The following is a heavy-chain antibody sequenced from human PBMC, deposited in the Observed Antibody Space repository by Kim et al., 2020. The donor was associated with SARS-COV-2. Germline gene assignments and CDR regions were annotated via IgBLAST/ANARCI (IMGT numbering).Heavy chain of an antibody. J-gene: IGHJ4*02. CDR3: AKPGGNFGPYYFDY. Sequence: AKSVRARFTIARDNSTSMLYLQMDSLRAEDTAVYYCAKPGGNFGPYYFDYWGQGTLVTVSS. V-gene: IGHV3-23*03. D-gene: IGHD3-3*01.